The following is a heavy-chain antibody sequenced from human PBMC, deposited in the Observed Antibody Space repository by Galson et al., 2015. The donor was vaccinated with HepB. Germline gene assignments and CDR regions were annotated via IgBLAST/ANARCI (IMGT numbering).Heavy chain of an antibody. CDR2: FDPEDGET. J-gene: IGHJ5*02. V-gene: IGHV1-24*01. Sequence: SVKVSCKVSGYTLTELSMHWVRQAPGKGLEWMGGFDPEDGETIYAQKFQGRVTMTEDTSTDTAYMELSSLRSEDTAVYYCATVPITMVRGGRLQTNWFDPWGQGTLVTVSS. CDR3: ATVPITMVRGGRLQTNWFDP. D-gene: IGHD3-10*01. CDR1: GYTLTELS.